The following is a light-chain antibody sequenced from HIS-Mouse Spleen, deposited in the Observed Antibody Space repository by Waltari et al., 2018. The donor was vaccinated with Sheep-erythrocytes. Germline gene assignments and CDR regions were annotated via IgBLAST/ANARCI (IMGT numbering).Light chain of an antibody. CDR1: SSDVGGYNY. Sequence: PGQSITISCTGTSSDVGGYNYVSWYQQHPGKAPKLMIYDVSNRPSGVSNRFSGSKSGNTASLTISGLQAEDEADYYCSSYTSSSTWVFGGGTKLTVL. J-gene: IGLJ3*02. V-gene: IGLV2-14*03. CDR3: SSYTSSSTWV. CDR2: DVS.